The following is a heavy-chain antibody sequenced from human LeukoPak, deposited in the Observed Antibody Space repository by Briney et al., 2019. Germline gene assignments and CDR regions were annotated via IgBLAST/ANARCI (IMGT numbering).Heavy chain of an antibody. J-gene: IGHJ4*02. Sequence: GASVKVSCKASGGTFSSYAISWVRQAPGQGLEWMGRIIPILGIANYAQKFQGRVTITADKSTSTAYMELSSLRSEDTAVYYCARQDSSGYAYFDYWGQGTLVTVSS. CDR2: IIPILGIA. D-gene: IGHD3-22*01. CDR1: GGTFSSYA. V-gene: IGHV1-69*04. CDR3: ARQDSSGYAYFDY.